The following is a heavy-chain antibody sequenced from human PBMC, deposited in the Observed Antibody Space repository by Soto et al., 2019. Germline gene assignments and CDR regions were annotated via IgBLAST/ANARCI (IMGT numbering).Heavy chain of an antibody. CDR2: IIPIFGTA. Sequence: QVQLVQSGAEVKKPGSSVKVSCKASGGTFSSYAISWVRQAPGQGLEWLGGIIPIFGTANYAQKFQGRVTITADESTSTAYMELSSLRSEDTAVYYCARDFVRSGRSSGWPFDYWGQGTLVTVSS. D-gene: IGHD6-19*01. CDR3: ARDFVRSGRSSGWPFDY. V-gene: IGHV1-69*01. J-gene: IGHJ4*02. CDR1: GGTFSSYA.